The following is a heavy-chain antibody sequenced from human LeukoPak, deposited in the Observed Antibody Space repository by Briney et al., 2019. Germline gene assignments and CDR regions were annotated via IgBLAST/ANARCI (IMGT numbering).Heavy chain of an antibody. V-gene: IGHV4-34*01. CDR3: ARGTFLGNWFDP. Sequence: SETLSLTCAVYGGXFSGYYCSWIRQPPGKGLEWLGEINHSGSTNYNPSLKSRVTISVDTSKNQFSLKLSSVTAADTAVYYCARGTFLGNWFDPWGQGTLVTVSS. J-gene: IGHJ5*02. CDR1: GGXFSGYY. CDR2: INHSGST. D-gene: IGHD3-16*01.